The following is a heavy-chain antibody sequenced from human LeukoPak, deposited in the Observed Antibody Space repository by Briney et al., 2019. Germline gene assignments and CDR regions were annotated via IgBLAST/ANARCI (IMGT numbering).Heavy chain of an antibody. CDR3: ARAYYYASGSRDTAFDY. D-gene: IGHD3-10*01. J-gene: IGHJ4*02. V-gene: IGHV3-48*02. Sequence: GGSLRLSCAASGFTFSSYSMNWVRQAPGKGLEWISYISSSSSPIYYTDSVKGRFTISRDNAKNSLYLQMNSLRDGDTAVYYCARAYYYASGSRDTAFDYWGQGTLVTVSS. CDR1: GFTFSSYS. CDR2: ISSSSSPI.